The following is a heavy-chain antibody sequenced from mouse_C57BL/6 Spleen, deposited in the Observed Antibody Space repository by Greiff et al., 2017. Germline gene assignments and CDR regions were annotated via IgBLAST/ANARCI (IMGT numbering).Heavy chain of an antibody. V-gene: IGHV1-50*01. CDR1: GYTFTSYW. J-gene: IGHJ4*01. D-gene: IGHD1-1*01. Sequence: QVQLQQPGAELVKPGASVKLSCKASGYTFTSYWMQWVKQRPGQGLEWIGEIDPSDSYTNYNQKFKGKATLTVDTSSSTAYMQLSSLTSEDSAVXYCAQCTTVVDAMDYWGQGTSVTVSS. CDR3: AQCTTVVDAMDY. CDR2: IDPSDSYT.